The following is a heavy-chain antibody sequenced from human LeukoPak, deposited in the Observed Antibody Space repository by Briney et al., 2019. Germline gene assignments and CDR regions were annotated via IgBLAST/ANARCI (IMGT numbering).Heavy chain of an antibody. CDR2: IIPIFGTA. CDR3: ARDQSPTQLRFFYGMDV. D-gene: IGHD3-3*01. CDR1: GGTFSSYA. Sequence: ASVKVSCKASGGTFSSYAITWVRQAPRQGLEWMGGIIPIFGTANYAQKFQGRVTITADESTSTAYMELSSLRSEDTAVYYCARDQSPTQLRFFYGMDVWGQGTTVTVSS. V-gene: IGHV1-69*13. J-gene: IGHJ6*02.